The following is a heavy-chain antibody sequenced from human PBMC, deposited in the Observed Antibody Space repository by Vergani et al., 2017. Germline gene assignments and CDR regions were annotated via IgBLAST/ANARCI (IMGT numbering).Heavy chain of an antibody. CDR3: VRTRSGSCTGGSCYSGWFGP. V-gene: IGHV7-4-1*02. D-gene: IGHD2-15*01. J-gene: IGHJ5*02. Sequence: QVQLVQSGSEVKKPGASVKVSCRASGYTFTNYALNWVRQAPGQGLEWMGWINSNSGNPIYAQGFKGRFVFSLDSSVSTSYLQINSLQPEDTAVYYCVRTRSGSCTGGSCYSGWFGPWGQGTLVTVSS. CDR2: INSNSGNP. CDR1: GYTFTNYA.